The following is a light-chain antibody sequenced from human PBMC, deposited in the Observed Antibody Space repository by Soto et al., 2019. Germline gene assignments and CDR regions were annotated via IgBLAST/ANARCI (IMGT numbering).Light chain of an antibody. V-gene: IGKV1-9*01. CDR1: QGISSY. J-gene: IGKJ5*01. CDR2: AAS. CDR3: QQLNSYPT. Sequence: DIPLTQSPSFLSASVGDRVTITCRASQGISSYLAWYQQKPGKAPKLLIYAASTLQSGVPSRFSVSGSGTEFTLTISSLQPEDFATYYCQQLNSYPTFGQGTRLEIK.